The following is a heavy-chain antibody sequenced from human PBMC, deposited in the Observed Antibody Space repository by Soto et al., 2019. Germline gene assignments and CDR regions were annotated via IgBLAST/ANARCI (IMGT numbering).Heavy chain of an antibody. J-gene: IGHJ5*02. CDR2: IYYSGST. D-gene: IGHD6-13*01. CDR1: GGSISSYY. CDR3: AREKAAAGTSGTHNWFDP. V-gene: IGHV4-59*01. Sequence: PSETLSLTCTVSGGSISSYYWGWIRQPPWKGLEWIGYIYYSGSTNYNPSLKSRVTISVDTSKDQFSLKLSSVTAADTAVYYCAREKAAAGTSGTHNWFDPWGQGTLVTVSS.